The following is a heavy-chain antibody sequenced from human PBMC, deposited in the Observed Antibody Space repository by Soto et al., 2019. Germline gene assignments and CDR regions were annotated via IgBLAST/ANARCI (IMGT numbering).Heavy chain of an antibody. V-gene: IGHV3-30*18. J-gene: IGHJ4*02. CDR2: ISYDGSNQ. Sequence: RGSLRLSCAASGFTFNIYGMHWVRQAPDKGLEWVALISYDGSNQYYADSVKGRFTISRDNSKNTLFLQMNSLRADDTAVYYCAKDQASGQGSFDSWGQGTLVTVSS. CDR1: GFTFNIYG. CDR3: AKDQASGQGSFDS.